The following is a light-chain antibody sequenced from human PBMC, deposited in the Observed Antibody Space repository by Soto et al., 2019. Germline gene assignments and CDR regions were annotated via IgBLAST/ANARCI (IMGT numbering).Light chain of an antibody. Sequence: EIVLTQSPATLSLSPGERATLSCGASQSPSSSYLAWYQQKPGLAPRLLIYDASSRATGIPDRFSGSGSGTDFTLTISRLEPEDFAVYYCQQYGSSPLTFGGGTKVDIK. J-gene: IGKJ4*01. CDR3: QQYGSSPLT. V-gene: IGKV3D-20*01. CDR1: QSPSSSY. CDR2: DAS.